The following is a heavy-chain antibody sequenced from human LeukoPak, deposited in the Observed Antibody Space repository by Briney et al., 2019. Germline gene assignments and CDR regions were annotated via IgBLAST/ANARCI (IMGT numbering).Heavy chain of an antibody. Sequence: SETLSLTCTVSGGSISGYYWTWIRQPPGKGRERIGYIYSSGSTNYTPSRKSRVTISVDTSKNQFSLKLGSVTAADTALYYCARVVRGVGGVLGMDVWGQGTTVTVSS. V-gene: IGHV4-59*12. CDR2: IYSSGST. CDR1: GGSISGYY. D-gene: IGHD3-16*01. CDR3: ARVVRGVGGVLGMDV. J-gene: IGHJ6*02.